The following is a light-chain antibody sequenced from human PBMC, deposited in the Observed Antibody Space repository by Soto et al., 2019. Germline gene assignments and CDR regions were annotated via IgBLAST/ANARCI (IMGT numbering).Light chain of an antibody. J-gene: IGKJ4*01. CDR2: WAS. Sequence: DIVMTQSPDSLAVSVGERATINCKSSRTVLYSSNNRNYLAWYQHKPGQPPKLLINWASARESGVPDRFSGAGSGTDFTLTISSLQAEDVAVYYCQQYYGTPLTFGGGTMVEIK. CDR3: QQYYGTPLT. V-gene: IGKV4-1*01. CDR1: RTVLYSSNNRNY.